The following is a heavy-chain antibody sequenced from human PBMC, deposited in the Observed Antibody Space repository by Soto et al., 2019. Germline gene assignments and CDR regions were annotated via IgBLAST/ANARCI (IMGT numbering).Heavy chain of an antibody. CDR2: IYYSGST. CDR1: GGSISSSPYY. J-gene: IGHJ5*02. V-gene: IGHV4-39*01. Sequence: PSETLSLTCTVSGGSISSSPYYWGWIRQPPGKGLEWIGSIYYSGSTYYNPSLKSRVTIXXXXSXNXFXLXXXSVTXADTALYYYDREWLSDNWFAPWGQGTLVT. CDR3: DREWLSDNWFAP. D-gene: IGHD3-3*01.